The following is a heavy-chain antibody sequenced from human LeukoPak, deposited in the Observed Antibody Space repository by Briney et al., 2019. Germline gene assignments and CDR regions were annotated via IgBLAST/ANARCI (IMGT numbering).Heavy chain of an antibody. CDR3: ARATPVRGVIWPYYYYYYGMDV. CDR2: INHSGST. D-gene: IGHD3-10*01. V-gene: IGHV4-34*01. Sequence: SETLSLTCAVYGGSFSGYYWSWIRQPPGKGLEWIWEINHSGSTNYNPSLKSRVTISVDTSKNQFSLKLSSVTAADTAVYYCARATPVRGVIWPYYYYYYGMDVWGQGTTVTVSS. CDR1: GGSFSGYY. J-gene: IGHJ6*02.